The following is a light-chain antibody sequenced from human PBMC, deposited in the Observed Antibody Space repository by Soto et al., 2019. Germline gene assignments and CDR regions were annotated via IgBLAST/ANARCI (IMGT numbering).Light chain of an antibody. CDR1: QSIRNC. V-gene: IGKV1-39*01. J-gene: IGKJ2*01. CDR2: AAS. Sequence: DIQITQSPSSLSAAAGDRVTITCRASQSIRNCLNWYQEKPGKAPMRLIYAASILQSGVPSRFSGSGSGTDFTLTFSSLQPEDFATYFCQQSYGAPYTFGQGTKLEIK. CDR3: QQSYGAPYT.